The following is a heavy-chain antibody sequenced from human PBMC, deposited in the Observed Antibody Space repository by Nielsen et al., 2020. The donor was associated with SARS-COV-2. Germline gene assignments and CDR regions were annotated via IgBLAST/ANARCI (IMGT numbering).Heavy chain of an antibody. CDR2: IIPIFGKA. Sequence: SVQVSCKASGGTFSSYAISWVRQAPGQGLEWMGGIIPIFGKANYAQKFQGRVTITADKSTSTAYMEVSSLRSEDTAVYYCAREGGGGIAVAGTRWFDPWGQGTLVTVSS. V-gene: IGHV1-69*06. CDR1: GGTFSSYA. J-gene: IGHJ5*02. CDR3: AREGGGGIAVAGTRWFDP. D-gene: IGHD6-19*01.